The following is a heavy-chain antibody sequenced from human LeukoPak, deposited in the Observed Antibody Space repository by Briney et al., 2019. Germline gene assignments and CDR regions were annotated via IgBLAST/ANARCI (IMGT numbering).Heavy chain of an antibody. D-gene: IGHD3-10*01. Sequence: SETLSLTCTVSGGSISSSLYHWGWIRQSPGKNLEWLGSIYYTGTTHYNPSLKSRVTISVDTSKNQFSLNLSSVTAADTAVYYCAREDSGSYYNFYYFYMDVWGKGTTVTISS. CDR3: AREDSGSYYNFYYFYMDV. V-gene: IGHV4-39*02. J-gene: IGHJ6*03. CDR2: IYYTGTT. CDR1: GGSISSSLYH.